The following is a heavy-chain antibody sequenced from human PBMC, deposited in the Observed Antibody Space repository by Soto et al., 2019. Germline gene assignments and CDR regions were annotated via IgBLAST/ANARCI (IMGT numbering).Heavy chain of an antibody. J-gene: IGHJ4*02. CDR1: GGTFSSYA. Sequence: QVQLVQSGAEVKKPGSSVKVSCKASGGTFSSYAISWVRQAPGQGLEWMGGIIPIFGTANYAQKFQGRVTITADESTSTAYMELSSLRSEDTAVYYCARDLKLGYYDSSGYYYAPFDYWGQGTLVTVSS. CDR2: IIPIFGTA. V-gene: IGHV1-69*12. D-gene: IGHD3-22*01. CDR3: ARDLKLGYYDSSGYYYAPFDY.